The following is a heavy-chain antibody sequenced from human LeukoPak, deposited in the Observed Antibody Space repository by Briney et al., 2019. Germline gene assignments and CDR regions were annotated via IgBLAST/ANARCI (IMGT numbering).Heavy chain of an antibody. V-gene: IGHV1-2*02. CDR3: ARLDRGSTSLIYGMGV. Sequence: ASVKVSCKASGYTFTGYYMHWVRQAPGQGPEWMGWINPNSGGTNYAQKFQGRVTMTRDTSISTAYMELSRLRSDDTAVYYCARLDRGSTSLIYGMGVWGQGTTVTVSS. CDR2: INPNSGGT. J-gene: IGHJ6*02. D-gene: IGHD2-2*01. CDR1: GYTFTGYY.